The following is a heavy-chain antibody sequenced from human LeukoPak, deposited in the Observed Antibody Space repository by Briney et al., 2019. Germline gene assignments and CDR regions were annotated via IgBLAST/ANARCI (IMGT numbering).Heavy chain of an antibody. CDR2: IYYSGST. V-gene: IGHV4-59*01. J-gene: IGHJ4*02. Sequence: SETLSLTCTVSGGSISSYYWSWIRQPPGKGLEWIGYIYYSGSTNYNPSLKSRVTISVDTSKNQFSLKLSSVTAADTAVYYCARVGYGSGSYYLDYWGQGTLVTVSS. D-gene: IGHD3-10*01. CDR3: ARVGYGSGSYYLDY. CDR1: GGSISSYY.